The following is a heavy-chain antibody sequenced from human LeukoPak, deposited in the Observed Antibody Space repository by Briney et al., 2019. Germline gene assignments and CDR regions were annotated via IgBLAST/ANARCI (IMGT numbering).Heavy chain of an antibody. Sequence: SETLSLTCTVSGGSISSYYWSWIRQPPGKGLEWIGYIYYSGSTNYNPSLKSRVTISVDTSKNQFSLKLSSVTAADTAVYYCARTDSSQSSADAFDIWGQGTMVTVSS. CDR1: GGSISSYY. CDR2: IYYSGST. J-gene: IGHJ3*02. V-gene: IGHV4-59*01. CDR3: ARTDSSQSSADAFDI. D-gene: IGHD6-13*01.